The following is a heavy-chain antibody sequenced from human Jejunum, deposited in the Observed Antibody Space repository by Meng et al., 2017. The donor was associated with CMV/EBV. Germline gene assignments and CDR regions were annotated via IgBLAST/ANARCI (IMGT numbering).Heavy chain of an antibody. CDR3: ATLGYCSGTSCYTSGY. J-gene: IGHJ4*02. CDR2: INVDGSEQ. CDR1: FSFGSYW. D-gene: IGHD2-2*02. Sequence: FSFGSYWLGWVRQAPGKGLEWVANINVDGSEQYYVASVKGRFTISRDNARNSLYLQMNSLKTEDTAIYYCATLGYCSGTSCYTSGYWGQGTLVTVSS. V-gene: IGHV3-7*03.